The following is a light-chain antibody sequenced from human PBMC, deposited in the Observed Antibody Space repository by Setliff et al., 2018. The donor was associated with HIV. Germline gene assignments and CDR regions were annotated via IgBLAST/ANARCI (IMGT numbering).Light chain of an antibody. CDR3: SSYTSSITLYV. Sequence: SALTQPASVSGSPGQSITISCTGTSSDVGSYNLVSWYQQHPGKAPKLMIYDVTNRPSGVSDRFSGSKSGNTASLTISGLQAEDEADYYCSSYTSSITLYVFGTGTKPPS. V-gene: IGLV2-14*02. J-gene: IGLJ1*01. CDR2: DVT. CDR1: SSDVGSYNL.